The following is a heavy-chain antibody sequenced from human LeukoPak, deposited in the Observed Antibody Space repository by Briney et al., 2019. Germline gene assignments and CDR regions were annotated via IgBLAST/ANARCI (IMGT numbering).Heavy chain of an antibody. D-gene: IGHD2-15*01. V-gene: IGHV1-46*01. Sequence: GASVSVSCTASGYTFTSFHMHWVRQAPGQGLGWMGIINPSGGGTSYPQKFQGRVTMTRDTSTSTVYMELSSLRSEDTAVYYCARAPHSSAGDNFDYWGQGTLVTVSS. CDR3: ARAPHSSAGDNFDY. J-gene: IGHJ4*02. CDR1: GYTFTSFH. CDR2: INPSGGGT.